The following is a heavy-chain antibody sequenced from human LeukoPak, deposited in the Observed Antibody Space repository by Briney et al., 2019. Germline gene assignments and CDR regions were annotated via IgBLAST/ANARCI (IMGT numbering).Heavy chain of an antibody. V-gene: IGHV4-30-4*01. CDR1: GGSISITGYY. CDR3: ARHSGYERD. Sequence: SQTLSLTCTVSGGSISITGYYCSWLRQPPGKGLEWIGYIHHSGTTHYSPSLESRVAMSVDTSKNQFSLKLTPVTAADTAVYYCARHSGYERDWGQGTLVTVSS. CDR2: IHHSGTT. D-gene: IGHD5-12*01. J-gene: IGHJ4*02.